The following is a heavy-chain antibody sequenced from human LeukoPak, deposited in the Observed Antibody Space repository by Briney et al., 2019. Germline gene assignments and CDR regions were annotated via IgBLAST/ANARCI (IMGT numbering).Heavy chain of an antibody. J-gene: IGHJ3*02. V-gene: IGHV3-9*01. CDR3: AKGLYDAFDI. Sequence: GGSLRLSCAASGFTFDDYAMHWVRQAPGKGLEWVSGISWNSGSIGYADSVKGRFAISRDNAENSLYLQMNSLRAEDTALYYCAKGLYDAFDIWGQGTMVTVSS. CDR1: GFTFDDYA. CDR2: ISWNSGSI.